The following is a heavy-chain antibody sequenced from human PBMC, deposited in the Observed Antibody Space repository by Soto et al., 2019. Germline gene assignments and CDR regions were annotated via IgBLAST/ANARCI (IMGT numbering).Heavy chain of an antibody. V-gene: IGHV3-53*01. Sequence: EVQLVESGGGLIQPGGSLRLSCAASGFTVSSNYMSWVRQAPGKGLEWVSVIYSGGSTYYADSVKGRITISRDNSKNTLYLQMNSLRAEDTAVYYCARGIGPDYYYYGMDVWGQGTTVTVSS. CDR3: ARGIGPDYYYYGMDV. CDR1: GFTVSSNY. J-gene: IGHJ6*02. CDR2: IYSGGST.